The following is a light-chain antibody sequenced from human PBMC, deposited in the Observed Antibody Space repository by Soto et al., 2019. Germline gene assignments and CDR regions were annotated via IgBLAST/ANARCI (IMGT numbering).Light chain of an antibody. J-gene: IGKJ4*01. V-gene: IGKV3-15*01. CDR1: QNINNN. Sequence: IVMTQSPATLSVSPGERATLSCRASQNINNNLAWYQQKPGQVPRLLIYHASTGATGIPARFSGSGSGTELTLTISSVQSEDFAVYYCQQYNDWPLTFGGGTKVEIK. CDR2: HAS. CDR3: QQYNDWPLT.